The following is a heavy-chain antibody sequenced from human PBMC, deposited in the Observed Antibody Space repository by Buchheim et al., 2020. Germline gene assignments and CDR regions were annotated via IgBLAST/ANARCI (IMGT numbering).Heavy chain of an antibody. V-gene: IGHV4-34*01. CDR3: ARISTSYYYYYGMDV. CDR1: GGSFSGYY. J-gene: IGHJ6*02. Sequence: QVQLQQWGAGLLKPSETLSLTCAVYGGSFSGYYWSWIRQPPGKGLEWIGEINHSGSTNYNPSLKSRVTISVDTSKNQFSLKLSSVTAADTAVYYCARISTSYYYYYGMDVWGQGTT. CDR2: INHSGST.